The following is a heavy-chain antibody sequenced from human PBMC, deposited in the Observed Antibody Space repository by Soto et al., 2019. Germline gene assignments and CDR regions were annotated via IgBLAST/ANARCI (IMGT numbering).Heavy chain of an antibody. Sequence: GGSLRLSCAASGFTFSSYSMNWVRQAPGKGLEWVSSISSSSSYIYYADSVKGRFTISRDNVKNSLYLQMNRLRAEDTAVSYSSRAGRGRDPVFRFLEWFPRLVDYWGQGTLVTVSS. D-gene: IGHD3-3*01. J-gene: IGHJ4*02. V-gene: IGHV3-21*01. CDR3: SRAGRGRDPVFRFLEWFPRLVDY. CDR1: GFTFSSYS. CDR2: ISSSSSYI.